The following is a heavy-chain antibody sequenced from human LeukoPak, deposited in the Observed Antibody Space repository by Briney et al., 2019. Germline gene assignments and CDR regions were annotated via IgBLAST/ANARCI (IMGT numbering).Heavy chain of an antibody. J-gene: IGHJ5*02. CDR2: ISAYNGNT. V-gene: IGHV1-18*01. Sequence: ASVKVSCKASGYTSTSYGISWVRQAPGQGLEWMGWISAYNGNTNYAQKLQGRVTMTTDTSTSTAYMELRSLRSDNTAVYYCARGGRWELRGKFDPWGQGTLVTVSS. CDR1: GYTSTSYG. CDR3: ARGGRWELRGKFDP. D-gene: IGHD1-26*01.